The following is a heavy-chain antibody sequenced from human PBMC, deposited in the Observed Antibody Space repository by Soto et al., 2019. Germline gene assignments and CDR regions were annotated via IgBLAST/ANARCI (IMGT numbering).Heavy chain of an antibody. CDR2: ISSNGVGT. CDR3: ARRARPDFYYMDV. Sequence: GGSLRLSCAASGFTLSGYAMDWVRQAPGKGLEYVSGISSNGVGTYYANSVQGRFTTSRDNSKNTVYLQMGSLRPEDMAVYYCARRARPDFYYMDVWGKGTTVTVSS. CDR1: GFTLSGYA. D-gene: IGHD6-6*01. J-gene: IGHJ6*03. V-gene: IGHV3-64*01.